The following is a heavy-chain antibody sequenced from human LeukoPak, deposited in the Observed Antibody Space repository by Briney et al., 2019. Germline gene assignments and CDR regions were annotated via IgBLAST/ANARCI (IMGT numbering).Heavy chain of an antibody. CDR1: GGSISSSSYY. Sequence: SETLSLTCTVSGGSISSSSYYWGWIRQPPGKGLEWIGSIYYSGSTYYNPSLKSRVTISVDTSKNQFSLKLSSVTAADTAVYYCARGYNWNYFPYWGQGTLVTVSS. D-gene: IGHD1-7*01. V-gene: IGHV4-39*01. J-gene: IGHJ4*02. CDR2: IYYSGST. CDR3: ARGYNWNYFPY.